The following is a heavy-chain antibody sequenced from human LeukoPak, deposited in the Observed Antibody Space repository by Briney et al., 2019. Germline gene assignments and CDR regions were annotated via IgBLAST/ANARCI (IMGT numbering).Heavy chain of an antibody. J-gene: IGHJ2*01. CDR1: GFPLSTHG. V-gene: IGHV3-48*01. CDR3: ARVRGPTVTTWYFDL. CDR2: ISPWSDTI. Sequence: GGSLRLSCGASGFPLSTHGMIWVRQAPGKGLEGGSYISPWSDTIYYTDAVKGRFTISRDDARNSLYLQMHSLRAGDTAVYYCARVRGPTVTTWYFDLWGRGTLVTVSS. D-gene: IGHD4-17*01.